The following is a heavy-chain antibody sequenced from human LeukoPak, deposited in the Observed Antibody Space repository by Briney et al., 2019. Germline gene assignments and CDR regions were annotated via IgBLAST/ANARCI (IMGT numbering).Heavy chain of an antibody. J-gene: IGHJ6*02. CDR3: ARHYDDYYYGMDV. CDR2: IYYSGST. V-gene: IGHV4-39*01. Sequence: SETLSLTCTVSGGSISSSSYYWGWIRQPPGKGLEWIGSIYYSGSTYYNPSLKSRVTISVDTSKNQFSLKLSSVTAADTAVYYYARHYDDYYYGMDVWGQGTTVTVSS. D-gene: IGHD3-3*01. CDR1: GGSISSSSYY.